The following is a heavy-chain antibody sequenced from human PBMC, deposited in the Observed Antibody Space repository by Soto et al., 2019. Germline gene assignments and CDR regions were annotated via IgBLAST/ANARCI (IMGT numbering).Heavy chain of an antibody. V-gene: IGHV3-30-3*01. Sequence: QVQLVESGGGVVQPGRSLRLSCAASGFTFSSYAMHWVRQAPGKGLEWVAVISYDGNKKYYADSVKGRCTNSRDNSKNTLYLQMNSLRAEDPAVYYCAREREGGFDPWGQGTLVTVSA. CDR3: AREREGGFDP. CDR1: GFTFSSYA. CDR2: ISYDGNKK. J-gene: IGHJ5*02.